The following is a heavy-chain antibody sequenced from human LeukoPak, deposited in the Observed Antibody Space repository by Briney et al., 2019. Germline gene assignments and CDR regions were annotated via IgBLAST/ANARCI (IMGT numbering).Heavy chain of an antibody. CDR1: GFTFSSYE. CDR3: ASNVDTPDYYFDY. D-gene: IGHD5-18*01. CDR2: ISSSGSTI. Sequence: GGSLRLSCAASGFTFSSYEMNWVRQAPGKGLEWVSYISSSGSTIYYADSVKGRFTISRDNAKNSLYLQMNSLRAEDTAVYYCASNVDTPDYYFDYWGQGTLVTVSS. J-gene: IGHJ4*02. V-gene: IGHV3-48*03.